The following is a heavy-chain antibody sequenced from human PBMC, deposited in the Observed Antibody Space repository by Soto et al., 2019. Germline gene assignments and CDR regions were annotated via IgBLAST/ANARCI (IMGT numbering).Heavy chain of an antibody. Sequence: SVKVSCKASGGTMSVYTVSWVRHKPGQGLEWMGRIIPILGIANYAQKFQGRVTITADKSTSTAYMELSSLRSEDTAVYYCARDRYFDRQNAFDIWGQGTMVTVSS. D-gene: IGHD3-9*01. J-gene: IGHJ3*02. V-gene: IGHV1-69*04. CDR2: IIPILGIA. CDR3: ARDRYFDRQNAFDI. CDR1: GGTMSVYT.